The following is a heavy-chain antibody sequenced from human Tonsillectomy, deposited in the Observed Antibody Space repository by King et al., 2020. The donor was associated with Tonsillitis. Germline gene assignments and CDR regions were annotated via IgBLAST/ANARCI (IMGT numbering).Heavy chain of an antibody. CDR1: GFTFDDYV. CDR2: ISWDGGST. CDR3: ILARPPPGTFDY. J-gene: IGHJ4*02. Sequence: GQLVQSGGVVVQPGGSLRLSCAASGFTFDDYVMHWVRQAPGKGLEWVSLISWDGGSTYYADSVKGRFTISRDNSKNSLYLQMNSLRAEDTALYYCILARPPPGTFDYWGQGTLVTVSS. V-gene: IGHV3-43D*03.